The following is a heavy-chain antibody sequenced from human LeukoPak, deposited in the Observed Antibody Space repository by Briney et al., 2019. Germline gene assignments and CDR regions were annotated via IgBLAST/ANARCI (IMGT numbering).Heavy chain of an antibody. CDR1: GGSFSGYY. J-gene: IGHJ6*03. CDR2: INHSGST. CDR3: ARVVYSGYDFRGAMDV. V-gene: IGHV4-34*01. D-gene: IGHD5-12*01. Sequence: SETLSLTCAVYGGSFSGYYWSWIRQPPGKGLEWIGEINHSGSTNYNPSLKSRVTISVDTSKNQFSLKLSSVTAADTSVYYCARVVYSGYDFRGAMDVWGKGTTVTVSS.